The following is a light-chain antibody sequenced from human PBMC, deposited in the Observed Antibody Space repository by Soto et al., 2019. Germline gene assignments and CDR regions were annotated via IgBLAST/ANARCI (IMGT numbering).Light chain of an antibody. J-gene: IGKJ5*01. Sequence: AIQMTQSPSSLSASVGDRVTITCRASQGIRNDLGWYQQKPGKAPKLLIYAASSLQSGIPSRFSGSGSGTDFALKISRVEAEDVGVYYCMQGTHWPITFGQGTRLEIK. CDR2: AAS. V-gene: IGKV1-6*01. CDR1: QGIRND. CDR3: MQGTHWPIT.